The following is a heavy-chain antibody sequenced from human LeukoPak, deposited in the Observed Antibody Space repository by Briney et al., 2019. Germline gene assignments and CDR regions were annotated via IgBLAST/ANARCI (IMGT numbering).Heavy chain of an antibody. CDR3: ARDVGITMVRGKLYYYYYMDV. Sequence: GGSLRLSCAASGFTFSSYGIHWVRQAPGKGLEWVAFIRYDGSNQYYADSVKGRFTISRDNSKSTLYLQMNSLRAEDTAVYYCARDVGITMVRGKLYYYYYMDVWGKGTTVTVSS. CDR1: GFTFSSYG. V-gene: IGHV3-30*02. CDR2: IRYDGSNQ. J-gene: IGHJ6*03. D-gene: IGHD3-10*01.